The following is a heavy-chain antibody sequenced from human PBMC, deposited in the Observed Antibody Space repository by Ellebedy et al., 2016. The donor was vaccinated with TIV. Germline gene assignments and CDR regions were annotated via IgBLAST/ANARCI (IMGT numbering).Heavy chain of an antibody. CDR1: GFTFDDYA. CDR3: AKDKAMIVHDAFDI. D-gene: IGHD3-22*01. V-gene: IGHV3-9*01. CDR2: ISWNSGSI. Sequence: GGSLRLXXAASGFTFDDYAMHWVRQAPGKGLEWVSGISWNSGSIGYADSVKGRFTISRDNAKNSLYLQMNSLRAEDTALYYCAKDKAMIVHDAFDIWGQGTMVTVSS. J-gene: IGHJ3*02.